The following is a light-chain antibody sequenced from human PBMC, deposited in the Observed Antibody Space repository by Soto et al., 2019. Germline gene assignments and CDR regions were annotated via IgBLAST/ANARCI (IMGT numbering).Light chain of an antibody. Sequence: DIQMTQSPYSVSASVGDRVTITCRASQSISTWLAWYQQKPGKAPKLLIYGASSLESGVPSRFSGSGSGTEFTLTISSLQPEDVATYYCQKYNSAPRTFGQGTKVDIK. V-gene: IGKV1-5*01. CDR2: GAS. CDR3: QKYNSAPRT. J-gene: IGKJ1*01. CDR1: QSISTW.